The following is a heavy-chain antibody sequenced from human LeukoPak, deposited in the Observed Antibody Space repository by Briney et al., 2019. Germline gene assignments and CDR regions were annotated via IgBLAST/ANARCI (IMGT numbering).Heavy chain of an antibody. Sequence: SETLSLICTVSGGSISTYYWGWIRQPPGKGLEWIGSIYYSGSTYYNPSLKSRVTISVDTSKNQFSLKLSSVTAADTAVYYCARHWLSGSYLYWYFDLWGRGTLVTVSS. CDR2: IYYSGST. J-gene: IGHJ2*01. CDR1: GGSISTYY. V-gene: IGHV4-39*01. CDR3: ARHWLSGSYLYWYFDL. D-gene: IGHD1-26*01.